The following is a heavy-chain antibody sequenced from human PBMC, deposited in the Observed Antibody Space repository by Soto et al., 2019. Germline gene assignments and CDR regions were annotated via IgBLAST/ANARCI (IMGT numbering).Heavy chain of an antibody. J-gene: IGHJ6*02. V-gene: IGHV1-3*01. CDR2: INAGNGNT. CDR3: TYSGYEPAYYYYYGMDV. Sequence: ASVKVSCKASGYTFTSYAMHWVRQAPGQRLEWMGWINAGNGNTKYSQKFQGRVTITRDTSASTAYMELSSLRSEDTAVYYCTYSGYEPAYYYYYGMDVCGQGTTVTVSS. CDR1: GYTFTSYA. D-gene: IGHD5-12*01.